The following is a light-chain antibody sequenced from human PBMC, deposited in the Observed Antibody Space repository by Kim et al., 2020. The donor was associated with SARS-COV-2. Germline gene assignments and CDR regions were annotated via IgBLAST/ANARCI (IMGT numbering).Light chain of an antibody. V-gene: IGLV2-14*03. CDR1: SSYVGGYNY. CDR3: SSYTSSSIYV. Sequence: QSALTQPASVSGSPGQSITISCTGTSSYVGGYNYVCWYQQHPGKAPKLMVYDVSNRPTGVSNRFSGSKSGNTASLTISGLQAEDEADYYCSSYTSSSIYVFGTGTKVTVL. J-gene: IGLJ1*01. CDR2: DVS.